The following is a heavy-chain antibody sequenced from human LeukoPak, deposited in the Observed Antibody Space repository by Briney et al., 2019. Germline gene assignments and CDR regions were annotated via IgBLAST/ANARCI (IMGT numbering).Heavy chain of an antibody. Sequence: KTAGTLSLSCVALEFDPTYFWMTWVRRAPGQGLEWVANINRDGSESFYLDSARGRFTISRDNAKKSLYLQMNRLRAEDTAVYYCATFVGTVSGSYTVPGGLLVWGKGTTVSVSS. D-gene: IGHD3-16*02. CDR3: ATFVGTVSGSYTVPGGLLV. V-gene: IGHV3-7*01. J-gene: IGHJ6*04. CDR2: INRDGSES. CDR1: EFDPTYFW.